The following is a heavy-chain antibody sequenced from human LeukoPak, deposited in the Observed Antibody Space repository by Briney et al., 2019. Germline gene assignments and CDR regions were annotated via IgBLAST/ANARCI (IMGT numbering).Heavy chain of an antibody. CDR2: ISYDGSNK. D-gene: IGHD3-22*01. J-gene: IGHJ4*02. CDR3: AKGPLITPLDY. V-gene: IGHV3-30*04. CDR1: GFTFSSYA. Sequence: GRSLRLSCAASGFTFSSYAMHWVRQAPGKGLEWVAVISYDGSNKYYADSVKGRFTISRDNSKNTLYLQMNSLRAEDTAVYYCAKGPLITPLDYWGQGTLVTVSS.